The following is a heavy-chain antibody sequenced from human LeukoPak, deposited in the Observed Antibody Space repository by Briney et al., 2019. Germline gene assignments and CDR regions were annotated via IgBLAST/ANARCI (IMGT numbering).Heavy chain of an antibody. D-gene: IGHD4-17*01. CDR2: INPNSGGT. Sequence: ASVKVSCKASGYTFTGYYMHWVRQAPGQGLEWMGWINPNSGGTNYAQKFQGRVTMTRDTSISTAYMELSRLRSDDTAVYYCARVKMLYGDYSGWFDPWGQGTLVTVSS. J-gene: IGHJ5*02. CDR3: ARVKMLYGDYSGWFDP. V-gene: IGHV1-2*02. CDR1: GYTFTGYY.